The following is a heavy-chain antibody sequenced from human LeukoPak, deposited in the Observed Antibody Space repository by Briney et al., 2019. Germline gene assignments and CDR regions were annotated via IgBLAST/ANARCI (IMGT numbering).Heavy chain of an antibody. CDR1: GFPFSKAW. D-gene: IGHD6-6*01. CDR2: FKSKTDGGAT. J-gene: IGHJ4*02. CDR3: TSDRGIAARPLFDL. V-gene: IGHV3-15*01. Sequence: GGSLRLSCAASGFPFSKAWMSWVRQAPGEGLEWLGRFKSKTDGGATDYAAPVKGRFSLSREDSKNTLYLQMNRLKIEDTAVYYCTSDRGIAARPLFDLWGQGTLVTVSS.